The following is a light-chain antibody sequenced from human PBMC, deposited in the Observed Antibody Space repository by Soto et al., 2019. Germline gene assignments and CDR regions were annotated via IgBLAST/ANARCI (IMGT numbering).Light chain of an antibody. CDR3: SSYTSNTPPYV. CDR1: SSDVGAYNY. J-gene: IGLJ1*01. V-gene: IGLV2-14*01. CDR2: DVT. Sequence: QSVLKQPAAVSGSPGQSIALSCTGTSSDVGAYNYVSWYQQHPGKVPKLVIYDVTNRPSGVSDRFSGSKSGNTASLTISGLQAEDEADYYCSSYTSNTPPYVFGTGPMVTVL.